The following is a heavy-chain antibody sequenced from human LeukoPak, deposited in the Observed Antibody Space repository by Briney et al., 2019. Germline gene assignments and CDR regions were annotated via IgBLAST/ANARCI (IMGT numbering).Heavy chain of an antibody. CDR2: MNPNSGNT. CDR1: GYTFTSYD. D-gene: IGHD6-19*01. J-gene: IGHJ2*01. V-gene: IGHV1-8*01. CDR3: ARVAVPPGIAVAGTARYFDL. Sequence: ASVKVSCKASGYTFTSYDINWVRQATGQGLEWMGWMNPNSGNTGYAQKFQGRVTMTRNTSISTAYMELSSLRSEDTAVYYCARVAVPPGIAVAGTARYFDLWGRGTLVTVSS.